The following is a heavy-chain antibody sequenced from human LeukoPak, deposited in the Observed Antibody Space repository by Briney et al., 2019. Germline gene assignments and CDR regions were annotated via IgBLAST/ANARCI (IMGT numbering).Heavy chain of an antibody. Sequence: SETLSLTCAVYGGSFSGYYWSWIRQPPGKGLEWIGEINHSGSTNYNPSLKSRVTISVDTSKNQFSLKLSSVTAADTAAYYCARGRGASGYYDSSGRSFDYWGQGTLVTVSS. J-gene: IGHJ4*02. CDR1: GGSFSGYY. CDR3: ARGRGASGYYDSSGRSFDY. D-gene: IGHD3-22*01. V-gene: IGHV4-34*01. CDR2: INHSGST.